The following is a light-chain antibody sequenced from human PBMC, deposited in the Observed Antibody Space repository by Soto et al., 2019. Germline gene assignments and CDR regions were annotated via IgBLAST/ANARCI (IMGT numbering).Light chain of an antibody. CDR3: QQYNNWPWT. CDR1: QSLGRY. J-gene: IGKJ1*01. V-gene: IGKV3-15*01. CDR2: GAS. Sequence: DIVLTQSPDTLSLSPGESATLSCRASQSLGRYLAWYQQKPGQAPRLLIYGASKRATGFPARFSGSGSGTDFTLTISSLQSEDFAVYYCQQYNNWPWTFGQGTKVDIK.